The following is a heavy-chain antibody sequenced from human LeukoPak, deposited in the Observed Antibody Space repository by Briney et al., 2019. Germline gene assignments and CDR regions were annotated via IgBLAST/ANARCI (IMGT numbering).Heavy chain of an antibody. D-gene: IGHD3-22*01. J-gene: IGHJ4*02. CDR3: GKGGYYDSSGPPDY. CDR2: ISWNSGNI. Sequence: PGRSLRLSCVASGFTFGDYAMHWVRQAPGKGLEWVSGISWNSGNIDYVDSVKGRFTISRDNAKSSLYLQMHSLRAEDTALYYCGKGGYYDSSGPPDYWGQGSLVTVSS. V-gene: IGHV3-9*01. CDR1: GFTFGDYA.